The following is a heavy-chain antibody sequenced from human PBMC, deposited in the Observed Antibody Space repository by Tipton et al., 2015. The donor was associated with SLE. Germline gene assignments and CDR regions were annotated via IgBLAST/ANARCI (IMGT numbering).Heavy chain of an antibody. CDR1: GFTFSSFG. Sequence: SLRLSCAASGFTFSSFGMHWVRQAPGKGLEWVAVISYDGSNKYYADSVKGRFTISRDNSKNTLYLQVNSLRAEDTAVYYCAKAMSRTSCCDYWGQGTLVTVSS. D-gene: IGHD2-2*01. J-gene: IGHJ4*02. V-gene: IGHV3-30*18. CDR3: AKAMSRTSCCDY. CDR2: ISYDGSNK.